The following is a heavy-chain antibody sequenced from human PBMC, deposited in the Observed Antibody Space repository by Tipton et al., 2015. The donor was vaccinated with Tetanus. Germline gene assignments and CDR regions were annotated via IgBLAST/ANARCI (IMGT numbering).Heavy chain of an antibody. CDR1: GASFSSGDYY. CDR3: ARGGSYSYGPRGFDL. J-gene: IGHJ2*01. D-gene: IGHD5-18*01. Sequence: TLSLTCTVSGASFSSGDYYWSWIRKPPGKDLEWIGYIYQTGTTYYNPSLKGRVTISVDTPKNQFSLKLTSLTVADTAVYYCARGGSYSYGPRGFDLWGRGTLVTVSS. V-gene: IGHV4-30-4*01. CDR2: IYQTGTT.